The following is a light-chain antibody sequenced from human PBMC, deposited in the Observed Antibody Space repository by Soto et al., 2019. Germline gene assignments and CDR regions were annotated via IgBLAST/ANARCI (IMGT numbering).Light chain of an antibody. Sequence: QSALTQPASVSGSPGQSITISCTGTSSDVGGYNYVSWYQQHPGKAPKLIIYEVSYRPSGVSNRFAGSKSGNTASLTISGLQAEDEADYYCSSYAGSNNYVFGIGTKLTVL. J-gene: IGLJ1*01. V-gene: IGLV2-14*01. CDR2: EVS. CDR1: SSDVGGYNY. CDR3: SSYAGSNNYV.